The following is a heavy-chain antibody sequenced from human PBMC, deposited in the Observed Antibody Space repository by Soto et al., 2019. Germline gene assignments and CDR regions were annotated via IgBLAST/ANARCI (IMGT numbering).Heavy chain of an antibody. CDR1: GFPFSNYN. V-gene: IGHV3-30*03. D-gene: IGHD1-26*01. J-gene: IGHJ6*02. CDR3: ARKMSGRDYYGTDV. Sequence: QAQLVESGGGVVQPGTSLRLSCAASGFPFSNYNMYWVRQAPGKGLEWVALISYDGRNDNYAVSVKGRFSISRDNSKDTLYLQMNSLRPEDTALYYCARKMSGRDYYGTDVWGQGTTVTVSS. CDR2: ISYDGRND.